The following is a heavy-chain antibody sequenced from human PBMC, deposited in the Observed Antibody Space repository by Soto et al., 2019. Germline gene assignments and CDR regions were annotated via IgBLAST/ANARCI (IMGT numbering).Heavy chain of an antibody. CDR2: IYYSGST. J-gene: IGHJ6*02. Sequence: QLQLQESGPGLVKPSETLSLTCTVSGGSISSSSYYWGWIRQPPGKGLEWIGSIYYSGSTYYNPSLKSRVTIPVDTSKNQFSLKLSSVTAADTAVYYCARSPSIAAAHYYYYYGMDVWGQGTTVTVSS. CDR1: GGSISSSSYY. CDR3: ARSPSIAAAHYYYYYGMDV. D-gene: IGHD6-13*01. V-gene: IGHV4-39*01.